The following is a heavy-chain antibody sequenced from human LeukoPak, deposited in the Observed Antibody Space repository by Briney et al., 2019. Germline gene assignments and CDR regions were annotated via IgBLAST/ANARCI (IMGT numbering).Heavy chain of an antibody. J-gene: IGHJ4*02. CDR3: ARTEIQLWDVHLDY. CDR1: GGSFSGYY. Sequence: SETLSLTCAVYGGSFSGYYWSWIRQPPGKGLEWIGEINHSGSTNYNPSLKSRVTISVDTSKNQFSLKLSSVTAADTAVYYCARTEIQLWDVHLDYWGQGTLVTVSS. CDR2: INHSGST. D-gene: IGHD5-18*01. V-gene: IGHV4-34*01.